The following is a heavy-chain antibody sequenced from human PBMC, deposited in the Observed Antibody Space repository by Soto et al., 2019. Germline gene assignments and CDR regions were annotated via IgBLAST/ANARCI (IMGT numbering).Heavy chain of an antibody. CDR1: GGSISSYY. CDR2: IYYSGST. CDR3: VRSPYSSSSGRYFDY. J-gene: IGHJ4*02. Sequence: QVQLQESGPGLVKPSETLSLTCTVSGGSISSYYWSWIRQPPGKGLEWIGYIYYSGSTNYNPSLKSRVTISVDTSKNQFSLKLSSVTAADTAVYYCVRSPYSSSSGRYFDYWGQGTLVTVSS. D-gene: IGHD6-6*01. V-gene: IGHV4-59*08.